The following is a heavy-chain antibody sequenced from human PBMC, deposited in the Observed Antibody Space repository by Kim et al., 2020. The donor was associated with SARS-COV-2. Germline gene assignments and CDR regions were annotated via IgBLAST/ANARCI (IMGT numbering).Heavy chain of an antibody. CDR2: INEDGSQT. Sequence: GGSLRLSCEASEFMFNNYWMAWVRQAPGKGLGWVASINEDGSQTNYEDSVNGRFTIARDNAKKSLFLQLNGLRAGDTALYDCVRVRDSDGCNRLLDRWGQGTLAT. J-gene: IGHJ5*02. V-gene: IGHV3-7*03. CDR1: EFMFNNYW. D-gene: IGHD3-22*01. CDR3: VRVRDSDGCNRLLDR.